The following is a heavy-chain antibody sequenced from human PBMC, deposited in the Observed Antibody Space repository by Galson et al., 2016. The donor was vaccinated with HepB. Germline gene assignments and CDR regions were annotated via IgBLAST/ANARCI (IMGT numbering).Heavy chain of an antibody. V-gene: IGHV4-61*02. CDR1: GGSISSSSYY. CDR2: IYASGST. D-gene: IGHD2-2*01. CDR3: ARASRATAMPYYYYFYLDV. J-gene: IGHJ6*03. Sequence: LSLTCTVSGGSISSSSYYWGWIRQPAGKGLEWIGRIYASGSTDYNPSLKSRVTISVDTSKNQFSLKLSSVTAADTAVYYCARASRATAMPYYYYFYLDVWGKGTTVTVSS.